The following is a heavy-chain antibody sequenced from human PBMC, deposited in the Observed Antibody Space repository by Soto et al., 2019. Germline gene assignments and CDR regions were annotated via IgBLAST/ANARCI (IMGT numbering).Heavy chain of an antibody. V-gene: IGHV3-74*01. CDR3: ASRYCSSTSCYLF. J-gene: IGHJ6*03. Sequence: RLSCAASGFTVSNYWMHWVRQAPGKGLVWVSRINSDGSSTNYADSVKGRFTISRDNAKNTLYLQMNSLRAEDTAAYYCASRYCSSTSCYLFWGKGTTVTVS. D-gene: IGHD2-2*01. CDR2: INSDGSST. CDR1: GFTVSNYW.